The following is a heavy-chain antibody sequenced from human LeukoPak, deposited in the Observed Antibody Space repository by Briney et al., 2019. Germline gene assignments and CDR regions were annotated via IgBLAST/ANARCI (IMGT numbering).Heavy chain of an antibody. CDR2: INHSGST. J-gene: IGHJ5*02. D-gene: IGHD3-16*01. Sequence: KPSETLSLTCAVYGGSFSGYYWSWIRQPPGKGLEWIGEINHSGSTNYNPSLKSRVTISVDTSKNQFSLKLSSVTAADTAVYYCARQSRFTGLRADWFDPWGQGTLVTVSS. CDR1: GGSFSGYY. V-gene: IGHV4-34*01. CDR3: ARQSRFTGLRADWFDP.